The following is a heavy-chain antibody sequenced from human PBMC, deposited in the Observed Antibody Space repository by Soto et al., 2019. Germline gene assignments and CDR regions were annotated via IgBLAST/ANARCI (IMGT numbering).Heavy chain of an antibody. CDR1: GGSISSSSYY. Sequence: KASETLSLTCTVSGGSISSSSYYWGWIRQPPGKGLEWIGSIYYSGSTYYNPSLKSRVTISVDTSKNQFSLKLSSVTAADTAVYYCARHGEGGYCSGGSCYVVPGPTDYWGQGTLVTVSS. J-gene: IGHJ4*02. CDR3: ARHGEGGYCSGGSCYVVPGPTDY. D-gene: IGHD2-15*01. V-gene: IGHV4-39*01. CDR2: IYYSGST.